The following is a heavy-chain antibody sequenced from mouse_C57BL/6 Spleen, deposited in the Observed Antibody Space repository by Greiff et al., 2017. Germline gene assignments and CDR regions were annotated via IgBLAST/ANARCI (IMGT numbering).Heavy chain of an antibody. V-gene: IGHV2-3*01. CDR1: GFSLTSYG. Sequence: QVQLKQSGPGLVAPSQRLSITCTVSGFSLTSYGVSWVRQPPGKGLEWLGVIWGDGSTNYHSAPISKLGICKDNSKSQVFLKLNSLQTDDTATYYGANYEYDGDDYAMDYWGQGTSVTVSS. CDR2: IWGDGST. J-gene: IGHJ4*01. D-gene: IGHD2-4*01. CDR3: ANYEYDGDDYAMDY.